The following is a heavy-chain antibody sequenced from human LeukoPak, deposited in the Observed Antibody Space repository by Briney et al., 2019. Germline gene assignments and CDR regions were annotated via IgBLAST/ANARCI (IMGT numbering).Heavy chain of an antibody. J-gene: IGHJ6*03. CDR1: RYTFSGYY. Sequence: ASVKVSCEASRYTFSGYYIHWVRQAPGQGLEWMGWIDPNSGGTNYAQKFQGRVTMTREKSISTAYMELSRLRCDDTAVYYCARDGWYKSYMDVWGKGTTVIVSS. CDR3: ARDGWYKSYMDV. CDR2: IDPNSGGT. V-gene: IGHV1-2*02. D-gene: IGHD6-19*01.